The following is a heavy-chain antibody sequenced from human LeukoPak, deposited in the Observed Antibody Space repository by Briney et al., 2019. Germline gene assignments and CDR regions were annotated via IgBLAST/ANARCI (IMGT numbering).Heavy chain of an antibody. J-gene: IGHJ4*02. D-gene: IGHD3-10*01. V-gene: IGHV4-61*01. CDR3: ARSHGSGSYYNLNDY. CDR1: GYSISSGYY. Sequence: SETLSLTCTVSGYSISSGYYWSWIRQPPGKGLEWIEYIYYSGSTNYNPSLRSRVTISVDTSKNQFSLKLSSVTAADTAVYYCARSHGSGSYYNLNDYWGQGTLVTVSS. CDR2: IYYSGST.